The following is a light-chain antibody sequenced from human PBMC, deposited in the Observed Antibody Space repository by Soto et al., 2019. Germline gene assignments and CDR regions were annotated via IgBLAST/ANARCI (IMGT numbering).Light chain of an antibody. V-gene: IGKV3-15*01. J-gene: IGKJ1*01. Sequence: EIVMTQSPATLSVSPGERATLSCRASQSVGSNLAWHQQKPGQAPRLLIYGASTRATGIPARFSGSESGTEFTLTISSLQSEDFAIYFCQQYNNWPPDRTFGQGTKVEIK. CDR2: GAS. CDR3: QQYNNWPPDRT. CDR1: QSVGSN.